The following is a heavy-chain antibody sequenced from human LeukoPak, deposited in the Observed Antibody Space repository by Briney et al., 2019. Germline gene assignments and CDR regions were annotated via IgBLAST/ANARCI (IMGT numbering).Heavy chain of an antibody. V-gene: IGHV4-59*01. D-gene: IGHD3-22*01. CDR3: ARAGGYSSGYAY. J-gene: IGHJ4*02. Sequence: PSETLSLTCTVSGGSISSYYWSWIRQPPGKGLEWIGYIYYSGSTNYNPSLKSRVTKSVDTSKNQFSLKLSSVTAADTAVYYCARAGGYSSGYAYWGQGTLVTVSS. CDR2: IYYSGST. CDR1: GGSISSYY.